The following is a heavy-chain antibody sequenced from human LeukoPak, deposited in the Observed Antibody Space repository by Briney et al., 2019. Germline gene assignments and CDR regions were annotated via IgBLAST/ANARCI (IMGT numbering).Heavy chain of an antibody. D-gene: IGHD3-10*01. V-gene: IGHV1-2*02. J-gene: IGHJ4*02. CDR1: GYTFTGYY. Sequence: ASVKVSCKASGYTFTGYYMHWLRQAPGQGLEWMGWTNPDSGDTKYAQTIQGRVTMTRDTSISTAYMELTRLRSDDTAVYYCAKTMVRGGFYFDYWGQGTLVTVSS. CDR3: AKTMVRGGFYFDY. CDR2: TNPDSGDT.